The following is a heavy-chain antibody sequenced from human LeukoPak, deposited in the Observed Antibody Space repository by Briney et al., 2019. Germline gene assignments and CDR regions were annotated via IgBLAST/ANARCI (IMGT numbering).Heavy chain of an antibody. CDR3: AKDRADYYDSSGLPDF. V-gene: IGHV1-69*04. D-gene: IGHD3-22*01. CDR1: GITYSSYG. Sequence: ASVKVSCKASGITYSSYGISWVRQAPGQGLEWMGRIIPILGIPNYAQKFQGRVTITANKSTSTAFMELSSLRSDDTAVYYCAKDRADYYDSSGLPDFWGQGTLVTISS. CDR2: IIPILGIP. J-gene: IGHJ4*02.